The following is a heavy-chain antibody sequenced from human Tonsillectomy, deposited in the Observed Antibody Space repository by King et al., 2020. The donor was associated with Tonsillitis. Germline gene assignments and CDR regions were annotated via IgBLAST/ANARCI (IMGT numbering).Heavy chain of an antibody. J-gene: IGHJ5*02. CDR1: GYIFTSYA. CDR3: ARGGITAAGPNNWFDP. CDR2: INTNTGNP. V-gene: IGHV7-4-1*02. Sequence: VQLVESGSELKKPGASVKVSCKASGYIFTSYAMNWVRQALGQGLEWMGWINTNTGNPTYAQGFTGRFVFSLDTSVSTAYLQISSLKAEDTAVYYCARGGITAAGPNNWFDPWGQGALVTVSS. D-gene: IGHD6-13*01.